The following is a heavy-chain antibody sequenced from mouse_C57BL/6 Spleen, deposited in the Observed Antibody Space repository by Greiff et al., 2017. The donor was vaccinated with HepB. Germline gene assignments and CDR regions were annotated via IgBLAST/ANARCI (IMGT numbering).Heavy chain of an antibody. V-gene: IGHV1-22*01. CDR3: ARPHGYYGYWYFDV. D-gene: IGHD2-3*01. CDR1: GYTFTDYN. J-gene: IGHJ1*03. Sequence: VQLKQSGPELVKPGASVKMSCKASGYTFTDYNMHWVKQSHGKSLEWIGYINPNNGGTSYNQKFKGKATLTVNKSSSTAYMELRSLTSEDSAVYYCARPHGYYGYWYFDVWGTGTTVTVSS. CDR2: INPNNGGT.